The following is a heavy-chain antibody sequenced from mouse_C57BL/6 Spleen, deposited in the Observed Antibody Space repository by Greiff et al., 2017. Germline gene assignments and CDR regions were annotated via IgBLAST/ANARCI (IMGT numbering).Heavy chain of an antibody. V-gene: IGHV1-69*01. CDR3: ARRGLLRNYYAMDY. CDR2: IDPSDSYT. J-gene: IGHJ4*01. D-gene: IGHD1-1*01. Sequence: QVQLQQPGAELVMPGASVKLSCKASGYTFTSYWMHWVKQRPGQGLEWIGDIDPSDSYTNYNQKFKGKSTLTVDKSSSTAYMQLSSLTSEDSAVYYCARRGLLRNYYAMDYWGQGTSVTVSS. CDR1: GYTFTSYW.